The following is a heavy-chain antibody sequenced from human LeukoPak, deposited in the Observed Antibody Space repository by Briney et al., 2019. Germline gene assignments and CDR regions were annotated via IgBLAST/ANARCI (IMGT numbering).Heavy chain of an antibody. CDR3: ATEAAAGRRVDY. J-gene: IGHJ4*02. CDR2: MNPNSGNT. D-gene: IGHD6-13*01. CDR1: GYTFTSYD. Sequence: ASVKVSCKASGYTFTSYDINWVRQATGQGLEWMGWMNPNSGNTGYAQKFQGRVTMTRNTSISTAYMELSSLRSEDTAVYYCATEAAAGRRVDYWGQGTLVTVSS. V-gene: IGHV1-8*01.